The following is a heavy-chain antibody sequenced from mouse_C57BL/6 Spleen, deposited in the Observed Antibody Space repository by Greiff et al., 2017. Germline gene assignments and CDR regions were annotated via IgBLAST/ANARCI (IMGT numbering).Heavy chain of an antibody. J-gene: IGHJ3*01. CDR3: ARSGYSNSWFAY. Sequence: QVHVKQSGAELVRPGTSVKVSCKASGYAFTNYLIEWVKQRPGQGLEWIGVINPGSGGTNYNEKFKGKATLTADKSSSTAYMQLSSLTSEDSAVYFCARSGYSNSWFAYWGQEALVTVSA. V-gene: IGHV1-54*01. CDR2: INPGSGGT. D-gene: IGHD2-5*01. CDR1: GYAFTNYL.